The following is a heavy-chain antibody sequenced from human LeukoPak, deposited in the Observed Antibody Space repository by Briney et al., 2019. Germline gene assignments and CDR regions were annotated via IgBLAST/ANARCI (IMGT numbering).Heavy chain of an antibody. Sequence: ASVKVSCKASGYTFTNYHISWVRQAPGQGLEWMGWISAYNGNTNYAQKLQGRVTMTTDTSTSTAYMALSSLRSEDTALYYCARRFCSNGVCYHDRGAFDIWGQGTMVTVSS. D-gene: IGHD2-8*01. V-gene: IGHV1-18*01. J-gene: IGHJ3*02. CDR2: ISAYNGNT. CDR3: ARRFCSNGVCYHDRGAFDI. CDR1: GYTFTNYH.